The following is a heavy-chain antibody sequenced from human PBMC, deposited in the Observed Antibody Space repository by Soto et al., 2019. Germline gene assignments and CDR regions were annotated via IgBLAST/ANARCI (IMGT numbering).Heavy chain of an antibody. D-gene: IGHD5-12*01. CDR2: TNPNRGAT. J-gene: IGHJ5*01. CDR3: ARVLGGYDLYAPDS. Sequence: QVHLVQSGAEVQKPGASVKVSCKASGYTFTDSFIHWFRQAPGQGLEWRGWTNPNRGATDYAQKFRGGITMTRDTSLSTAYVELGRLKSDATPFYYCARVLGGYDLYAPDSWGQGTLVPVSS. V-gene: IGHV1-2*02. CDR1: GYTFTDSF.